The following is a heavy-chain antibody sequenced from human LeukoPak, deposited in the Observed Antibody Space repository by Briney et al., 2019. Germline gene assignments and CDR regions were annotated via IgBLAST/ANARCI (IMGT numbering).Heavy chain of an antibody. CDR1: GFTSRGYW. J-gene: IGHJ5*02. CDR2: MKLDGSEE. V-gene: IGHV3-7*01. Sequence: PGRCLRLSCAASGFTSRGYWMSGVRQAPGKGLERGSSMKLDGSEEYYVDSVKGRFTISRDNAKNSLYLQMNSLRVDDTAVYYCTRWARYCSGGSCYSWFDPWGQGTLVTVSS. D-gene: IGHD2-15*01. CDR3: TRWARYCSGGSCYSWFDP.